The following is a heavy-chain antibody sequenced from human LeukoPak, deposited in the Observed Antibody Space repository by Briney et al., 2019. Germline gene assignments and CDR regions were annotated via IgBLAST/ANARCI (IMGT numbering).Heavy chain of an antibody. CDR1: GYTFTSYA. CDR2: INTNTGNP. V-gene: IGHV7-4-1*02. Sequence: ASVKVSCKASGYTFTSYAMNWVRQAPGQGLEWMGWINTNTGNPTYAQGFTGRFVFSLDTSVSTAYLQISSLKAEDTAVYYCARDRRYVGYCSGGSCPRLGWFDPWGQGTLVTVSS. D-gene: IGHD2-15*01. CDR3: ARDRRYVGYCSGGSCPRLGWFDP. J-gene: IGHJ5*02.